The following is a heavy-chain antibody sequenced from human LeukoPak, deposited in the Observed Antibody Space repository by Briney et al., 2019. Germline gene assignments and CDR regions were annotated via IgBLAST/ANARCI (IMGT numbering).Heavy chain of an antibody. V-gene: IGHV1-2*04. CDR1: GYTFTGYY. D-gene: IGHD3-10*01. CDR3: ARGGQGRYGFDF. J-gene: IGHJ3*01. Sequence: ASVKVSCKASGYTFTGYYMHWVRQAPGQGLEWMGWINPNSGGTNYAQKFQGWVTMTRDTSISTAYMELSRLRAEDTAMYYCARGGQGRYGFDFWGQGTMVTVSS. CDR2: INPNSGGT.